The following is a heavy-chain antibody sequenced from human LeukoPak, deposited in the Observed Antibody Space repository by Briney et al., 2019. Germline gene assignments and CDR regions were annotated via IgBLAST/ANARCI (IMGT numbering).Heavy chain of an antibody. Sequence: SETLSLTCTVSGGSISSHYWSWIRQPPGKGLEWIGYIYYSGSTNYNPSLKSRVTISVDTSKNQFSLKLSSVTAADTAVYYCASGSLDYFVYWGQGTLVTVSS. V-gene: IGHV4-59*11. D-gene: IGHD1-26*01. CDR3: ASGSLDYFVY. CDR1: GGSISSHY. CDR2: IYYSGST. J-gene: IGHJ4*02.